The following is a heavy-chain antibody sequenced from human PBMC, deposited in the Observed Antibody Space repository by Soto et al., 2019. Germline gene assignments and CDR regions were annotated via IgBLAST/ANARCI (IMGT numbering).Heavy chain of an antibody. J-gene: IGHJ4*02. CDR2: IYYSGST. D-gene: IGHD2-2*01. CDR1: GGSISSYY. CDR3: ARDVHPRYCSSTSCHQPFDY. Sequence: SETLSLTCTVSGGSISSYYWSWIRQPPGKGLEWIGYIYYSGSTYYNPSLKSRVTISVDTSKNQFSLKLSSVTAADTAVYYCARDVHPRYCSSTSCHQPFDYWGQGTLVTVSS. V-gene: IGHV4-59*12.